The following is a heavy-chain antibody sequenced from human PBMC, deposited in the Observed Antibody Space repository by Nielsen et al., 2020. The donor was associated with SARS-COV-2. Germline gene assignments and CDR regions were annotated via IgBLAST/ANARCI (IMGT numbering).Heavy chain of an antibody. D-gene: IGHD1-7*01. CDR2: ISGSGGST. J-gene: IGHJ4*02. CDR1: GFTFSSYA. V-gene: IGHV3-23*01. Sequence: GGSLRLSCAASGFTFSSYAMSWVRQAPGKGLEWVSAISGSGGSTYYADSVKGRFTISRDNSKNTLYLQVNSLRADDTALYYCATSIMELWDFDYWGQGTLVTVSS. CDR3: ATSIMELWDFDY.